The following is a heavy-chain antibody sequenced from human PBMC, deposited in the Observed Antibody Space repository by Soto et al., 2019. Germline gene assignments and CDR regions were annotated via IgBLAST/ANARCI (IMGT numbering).Heavy chain of an antibody. CDR1: GDRVSSNSAA. Sequence: PSQXLSLTCAISGDRVSSNSAAWNWIRQSPWRGLEWLGRTYYRSKWYNDYAVSVKSRITINPDTSKNQFSLQLNSVTPEDTAVYYCARDVQIFGVVNFDYWGQGTLVTVSS. CDR3: ARDVQIFGVVNFDY. D-gene: IGHD3-3*01. CDR2: TYYRSKWYN. J-gene: IGHJ4*02. V-gene: IGHV6-1*01.